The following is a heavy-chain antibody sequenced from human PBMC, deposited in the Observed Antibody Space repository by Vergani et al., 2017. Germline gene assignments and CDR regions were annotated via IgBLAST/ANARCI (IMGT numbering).Heavy chain of an antibody. CDR1: GYSISSGYY. J-gene: IGHJ4*02. D-gene: IGHD4-23*01. Sequence: QVQLQEPGPGLVKPSETLSLTCAVSGYSISSGYYWGWIRQPPGKGLEWIGSIYHSGSTYYNPSLKSRVTISVDTSKNQFSLKLSSVTAADTAVYYCAREYYGGNFDPFDYWGQGTLVTVSS. CDR2: IYHSGST. V-gene: IGHV4-38-2*01. CDR3: AREYYGGNFDPFDY.